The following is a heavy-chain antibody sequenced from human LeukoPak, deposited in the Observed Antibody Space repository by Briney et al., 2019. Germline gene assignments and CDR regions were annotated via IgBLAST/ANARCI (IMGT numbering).Heavy chain of an antibody. J-gene: IGHJ4*02. V-gene: IGHV4-59*01. CDR2: IYYSGST. CDR3: ARGATLSSSWYWYFDY. D-gene: IGHD6-13*01. Sequence: SETLSLTCTVSGGSISSYYWSWIRQPPGKGLEWIGYIYYSGSTNYNPSLKSRVTISVDTSKNQFSLKLSSVTAADTAVYYCARGATLSSSWYWYFDYWGQGTLVTVSS. CDR1: GGSISSYY.